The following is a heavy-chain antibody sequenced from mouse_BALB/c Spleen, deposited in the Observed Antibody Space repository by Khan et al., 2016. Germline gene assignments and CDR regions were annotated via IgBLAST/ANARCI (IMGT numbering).Heavy chain of an antibody. CDR2: IDPENGAT. J-gene: IGHJ2*01. V-gene: IGHV14-4*02. CDR1: GFNIKDYY. Sequence: VQLQQSGAELVRSGASVRLSCTASGFNIKDYYIHWVKQRPEQGLEWIGWIDPENGATEYAPKFQGKATMTADTSSNTAYLQLSRLTSEDTAVYYCNAIDYGNYIYFDYWGQGTTLTVSS. D-gene: IGHD2-1*01. CDR3: NAIDYGNYIYFDY.